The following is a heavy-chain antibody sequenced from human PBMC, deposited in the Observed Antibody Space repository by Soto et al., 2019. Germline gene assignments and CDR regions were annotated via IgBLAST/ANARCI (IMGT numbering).Heavy chain of an antibody. V-gene: IGHV3-48*01. J-gene: IGHJ4*02. D-gene: IGHD2-15*01. Sequence: GGSLRLSCAASGFTFSSYSMNWVRQAPGKGLEWVSYISSISSAINYADSVKGRFTISRDNATNTLYLQMNSLRAEDTAVYYCARERRGGSWWFDYWGQGTLVTVSS. CDR1: GFTFSSYS. CDR2: ISSISSAI. CDR3: ARERRGGSWWFDY.